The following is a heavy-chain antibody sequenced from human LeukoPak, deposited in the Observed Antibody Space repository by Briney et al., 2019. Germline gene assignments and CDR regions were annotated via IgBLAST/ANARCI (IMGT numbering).Heavy chain of an antibody. CDR2: INHSGST. V-gene: IGHV4-34*01. CDR3: ARSTDSGSYYTSYNWFDP. D-gene: IGHD3-10*01. CDR1: GGSFSGYY. Sequence: PSETLSLTCDVYGGSFSGYYWSWIRQPPGKGLEWIGEINHSGSTNYNPSLKSRVTISVDTSKNQFSLKLSSVTAADTAVYYCARSTDSGSYYTSYNWFDPWGQGTLVTVSS. J-gene: IGHJ5*02.